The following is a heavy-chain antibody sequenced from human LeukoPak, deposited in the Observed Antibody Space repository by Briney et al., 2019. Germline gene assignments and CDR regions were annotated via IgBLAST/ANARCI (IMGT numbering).Heavy chain of an antibody. CDR3: ARAPSYYDFWSGYYPTDYYYMDV. D-gene: IGHD3-3*01. V-gene: IGHV3-21*04. Sequence: GGSLRLSCAASGFTFSSYSMNWVRQAPGKGLEWVSSISSSSSYIYYADSVKGRFTISRDNAKNSLYLQMNSLRSEDTAVYYCARAPSYYDFWSGYYPTDYYYMDVWGKGTTVTVSS. CDR1: GFTFSSYS. J-gene: IGHJ6*03. CDR2: ISSSSSYI.